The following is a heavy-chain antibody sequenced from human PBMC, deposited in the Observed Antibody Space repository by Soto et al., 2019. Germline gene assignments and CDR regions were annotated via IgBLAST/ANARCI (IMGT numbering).Heavy chain of an antibody. J-gene: IGHJ4*02. V-gene: IGHV4-59*01. D-gene: IGHD7-27*01. CDR2: IYYSGST. Sequence: QVQLQESGPGLVKPSETLSLTCTVSGGSISSYYWSWIRQSPGKGLEWIGYIYYSGSTNYNPSLKRRVTISVDTSKNQCSLKLSSVTAADTAVYYCARRWGTSFDYWGQGTLVTVSS. CDR3: ARRWGTSFDY. CDR1: GGSISSYY.